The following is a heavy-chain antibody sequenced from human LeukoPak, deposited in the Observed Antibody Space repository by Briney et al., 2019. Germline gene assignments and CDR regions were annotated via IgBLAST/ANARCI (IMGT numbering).Heavy chain of an antibody. V-gene: IGHV1-2*02. J-gene: IGHJ5*02. CDR3: ARDSGFWSGYSRYNWFDP. CDR1: GYTFTGYY. Sequence: APVKVSCKASGYTFTGYYMHWVRQAPGQGLEWMGWINPNSGGTNYAQKFQGRVTMTRDTSISTAYMELSRLRSDDTAVYYCARDSGFWSGYSRYNWFDPWGQGTLVTVSS. D-gene: IGHD3-3*01. CDR2: INPNSGGT.